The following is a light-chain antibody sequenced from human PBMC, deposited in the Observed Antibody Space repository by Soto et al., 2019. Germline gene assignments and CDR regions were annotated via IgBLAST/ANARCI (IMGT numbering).Light chain of an antibody. Sequence: EVVLTQSPATLSLSPGERATLSCRASQSVGTSLAWYQHKPGQAPRLVIYDASLRANGVPARFGGSGSGTDFTLTINSLEPEDFAVYYCQQRNVWPPITFGQGTRLEIK. CDR1: QSVGTS. CDR3: QQRNVWPPIT. V-gene: IGKV3-11*01. J-gene: IGKJ5*01. CDR2: DAS.